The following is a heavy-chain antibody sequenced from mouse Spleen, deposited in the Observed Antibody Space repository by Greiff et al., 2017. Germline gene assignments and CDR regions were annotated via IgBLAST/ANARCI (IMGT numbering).Heavy chain of an antibody. V-gene: IGHV1-62-2*01. Sequence: QVQLQQSGAELVKPGASVKLSCKASGYTFTEYTIHWVKQRSGQGLEWIGWFYPGSGSIKYNEKFKDKATLTADKSSSTGYMELSRLTSEDSAVYFGARHEEGYSNYVDYAMDYWGQGTSVTVSS. CDR3: ARHEEGYSNYVDYAMDY. CDR1: GYTFTEYT. J-gene: IGHJ4*01. D-gene: IGHD2-5*01. CDR2: FYPGSGSI.